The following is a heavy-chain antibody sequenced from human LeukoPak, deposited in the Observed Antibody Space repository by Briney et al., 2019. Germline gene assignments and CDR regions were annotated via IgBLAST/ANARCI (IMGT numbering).Heavy chain of an antibody. J-gene: IGHJ5*02. CDR3: ARLGLLRGNWFDP. CDR2: IYSGGIT. D-gene: IGHD1-26*01. CDR1: GFTVSSNY. V-gene: IGHV3-53*01. Sequence: GGSLRLSCAASGFTVSSNYMSWVRQAPGKGLEWVSVIYSGGITYYADSVKGRFTISRDNSKNTLYLQMNSLRAEDTAVYYCARLGLLRGNWFDPWGQGTLVTVSS.